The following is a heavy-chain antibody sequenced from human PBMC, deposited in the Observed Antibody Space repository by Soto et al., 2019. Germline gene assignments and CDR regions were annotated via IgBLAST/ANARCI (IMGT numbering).Heavy chain of an antibody. CDR3: ARLTDTAMVGATFDY. J-gene: IGHJ4*02. CDR2: IYPGDSDT. CDR1: GYSFAGYW. D-gene: IGHD5-18*01. V-gene: IGHV5-51*01. Sequence: ESLKTSLQCSGYSFAGYWIGWVRQVPGKGRAWMGIIYPGDSDTRYTPSFQGQVTISPDKSISTAYLQWSSLTASDTAMYYCARLTDTAMVGATFDYWGQGTLVTVSS.